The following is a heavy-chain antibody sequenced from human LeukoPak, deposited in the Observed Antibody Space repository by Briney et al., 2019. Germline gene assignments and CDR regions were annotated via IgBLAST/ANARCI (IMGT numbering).Heavy chain of an antibody. CDR3: AREDITMVRGVISFGSFDP. Sequence: SVKVSCKASGGTFSSYAISWVRQAPGQGLEWMGGIIPIFGTANYAQKFQGRVTITADKSTSTAYMELSSLRSEDTAVYYCAREDITMVRGVISFGSFDPWGQGTLVTVSS. J-gene: IGHJ5*02. CDR1: GGTFSSYA. D-gene: IGHD3-10*01. CDR2: IIPIFGTA. V-gene: IGHV1-69*06.